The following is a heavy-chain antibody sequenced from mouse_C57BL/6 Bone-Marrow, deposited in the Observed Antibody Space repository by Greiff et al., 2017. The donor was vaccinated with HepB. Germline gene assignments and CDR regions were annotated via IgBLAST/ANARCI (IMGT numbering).Heavy chain of an antibody. CDR3: ARKRIYDGYLDY. CDR1: GYSITSGYY. Sequence: EVQLVESGPGLVKPSQSLSLTCSVTGYSITSGYYWNWIRQFPGNKLEWMGYISYDGSNNYNPSLKNRISITRDTSKNQFFLKLNSVTTEDTATYYCARKRIYDGYLDYWGQGTTLTVSS. D-gene: IGHD2-3*01. CDR2: ISYDGSN. V-gene: IGHV3-6*01. J-gene: IGHJ2*01.